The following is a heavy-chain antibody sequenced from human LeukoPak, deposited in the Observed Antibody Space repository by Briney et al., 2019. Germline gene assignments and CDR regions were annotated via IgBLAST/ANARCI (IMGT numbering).Heavy chain of an antibody. CDR3: TNFNDTDAFDM. CDR1: GFSFTNDW. CDR2: IRNKVDGGTT. J-gene: IGHJ3*02. D-gene: IGHD3-22*01. V-gene: IGHV3-15*01. Sequence: PGGSLRLSCAASGFSFTNDWMSWVRQAPGRGLEWVGLIRNKVDGGTTDYAAPVKGRFTISRDDSKNTLFLQMYSLQTEDTAVYYCTNFNDTDAFDMWGQGTTVTVSS.